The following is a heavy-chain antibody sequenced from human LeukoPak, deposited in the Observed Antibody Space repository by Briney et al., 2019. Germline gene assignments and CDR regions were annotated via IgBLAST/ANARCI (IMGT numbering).Heavy chain of an antibody. D-gene: IGHD2-2*01. CDR1: GFTFSNYW. J-gene: IGHJ4*02. CDR3: ARGRLIVVVPAALDY. V-gene: IGHV3-74*03. Sequence: GGSLRLSCVASGFTFSNYWMHWVRQVPGKGLVWVSRLDSDGSSTKYADSVKGRFTVSRDNDKSTVYLQMNSLRAEDTAVYYCARGRLIVVVPAALDYWGQGTLVTVSS. CDR2: LDSDGSST.